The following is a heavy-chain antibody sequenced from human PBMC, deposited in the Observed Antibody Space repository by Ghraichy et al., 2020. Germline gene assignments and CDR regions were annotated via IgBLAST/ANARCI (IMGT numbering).Heavy chain of an antibody. CDR1: GGSISSSSYY. J-gene: IGHJ4*02. CDR3: ARHRDGFQWELLEFDY. CDR2: IYYSGST. D-gene: IGHD1-26*01. V-gene: IGHV4-39*01. Sequence: SETLSLTCTVSGGSISSSSYYWGWIRQPPGKGLEWIGSIYYSGSTYYNPSLKSRVTISVDTSKNQFSLKLSSVTAADTAVYYCARHRDGFQWELLEFDYWGQGTLVTVSS.